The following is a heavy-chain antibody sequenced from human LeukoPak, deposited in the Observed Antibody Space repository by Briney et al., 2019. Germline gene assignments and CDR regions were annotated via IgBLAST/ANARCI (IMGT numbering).Heavy chain of an antibody. V-gene: IGHV4-34*01. CDR1: GGSFSGYY. CDR2: INHSGST. J-gene: IGHJ1*01. CDR3: ARGYGSGSYRYFQH. Sequence: PSETLSLTCAVYGGSFSGYYWSWTRQPPGKGLEWIGEINHSGSTNYNPSLKSRVTISVDTSKNQFSLKLSSVTAADTAVYYCARGYGSGSYRYFQHWGQGTLVTVSS. D-gene: IGHD3-10*01.